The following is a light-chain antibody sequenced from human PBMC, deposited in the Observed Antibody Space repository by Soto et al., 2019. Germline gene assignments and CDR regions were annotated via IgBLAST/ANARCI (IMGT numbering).Light chain of an antibody. CDR3: QQYGTSRVS. CDR1: QSVGSNY. J-gene: IGKJ3*01. V-gene: IGKV3-20*01. Sequence: EIVLTQSPGTLSLSPGERATLSCRASQSVGSNYLAWYQQKPGQAPRLLIYGISIRATGVPDRFSGSGSGTDFTLTISRLEPEDFAVYYCQQYGTSRVSFGPGTKVEIK. CDR2: GIS.